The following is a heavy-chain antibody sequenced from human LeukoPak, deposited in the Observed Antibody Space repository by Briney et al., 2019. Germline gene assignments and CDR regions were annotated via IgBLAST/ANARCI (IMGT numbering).Heavy chain of an antibody. CDR1: GFTVSSNY. V-gene: IGHV3-7*01. CDR2: IKEDGSEK. J-gene: IGHJ5*02. CDR3: ARDPPGNYFDGTGYYS. Sequence: GGSLRLSCAASGFTVSSNYMSWVRQAPGKGLEWVGNIKEDGSEKNYADSVNGRFTTSRDNAKNSLYLQMNSLRVEDTAVYYCARDPPGNYFDGTGYYSWGQGTLVTASS. D-gene: IGHD3-22*01.